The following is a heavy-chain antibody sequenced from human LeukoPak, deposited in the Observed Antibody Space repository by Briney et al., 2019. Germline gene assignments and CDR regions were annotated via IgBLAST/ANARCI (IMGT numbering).Heavy chain of an antibody. CDR2: IYSGGST. Sequence: GGSLRLSCAASGFTVSNNYMTWVRQAPGKGLEWVSLIYSGGSTYYADAVEGRCTISRDNSKNTVYLQMNSRSAEYSAVSYCARGQDGHDFDIWGQGTMVTVSS. V-gene: IGHV3-66*01. CDR1: GFTVSNNY. CDR3: ARGQDGHDFDI. J-gene: IGHJ3*02. D-gene: IGHD5-24*01.